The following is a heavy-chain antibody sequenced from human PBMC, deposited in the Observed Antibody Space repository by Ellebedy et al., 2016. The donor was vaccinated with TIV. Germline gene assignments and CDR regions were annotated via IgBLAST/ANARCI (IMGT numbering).Heavy chain of an antibody. J-gene: IGHJ4*02. D-gene: IGHD1-26*01. CDR3: AKRDVGSTRFYYFDY. CDR2: ISGSNGGT. V-gene: IGHV3-23*01. CDR1: GFSLGNYV. Sequence: PGGSLRLSCAASGFSLGNYVMTWVRQAQGKGLEWVSSISGSNGGTYYADSVKGRFTISRDNSKNTLYLQMNSLRAEDTAVYYCAKRDVGSTRFYYFDYWGQGTLVTVSS.